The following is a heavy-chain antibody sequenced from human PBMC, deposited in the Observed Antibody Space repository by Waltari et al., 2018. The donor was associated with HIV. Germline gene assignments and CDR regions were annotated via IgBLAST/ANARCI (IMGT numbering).Heavy chain of an antibody. V-gene: IGHV4-31*03. CDR3: ARDSGLYGTYSHGMDV. D-gene: IGHD4-17*01. J-gene: IGHJ6*02. CDR2: IYYSGST. CDR1: GGSVSSDSHY. Sequence: QVQLQESGPGLVKPSQTLSLTCTVSGGSVSSDSHYWSWIRQHPGKGLEWIGYIYYSGSTYYHPSLKSRVIISIDTSQNQFSLELTSVTAADTAVYYCARDSGLYGTYSHGMDVWGQGTTVTVSS.